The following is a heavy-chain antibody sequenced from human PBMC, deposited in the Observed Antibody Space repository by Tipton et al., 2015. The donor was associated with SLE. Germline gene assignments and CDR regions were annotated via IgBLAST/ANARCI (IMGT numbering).Heavy chain of an antibody. J-gene: IGHJ4*02. CDR1: GGSISTYY. CDR2: IYYSGTT. Sequence: GLVKPSETLSLTCTVSGGSISTYYWSWIRQPPGKGLEWIRYIYYSGTTNYNPSLKSRVTISVDMSKNQFSLKLSPVTAADTAVYYCADFIGGRWGQGTLVTVSS. V-gene: IGHV4-59*01. CDR3: ADFIGGR. D-gene: IGHD3-16*01.